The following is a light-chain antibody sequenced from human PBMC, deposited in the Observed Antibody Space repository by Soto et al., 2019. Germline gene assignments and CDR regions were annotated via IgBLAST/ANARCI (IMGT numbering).Light chain of an antibody. Sequence: QSVLTQPPSASGTPGQRVTISCSGSSSNIGSNYVYWYQQLPGTAPKLLIYRNNQRPSGVPDRFSGSKSGTSASLAISGLRSEDEADYYCAAWDDSLCGAVVFGGGTKVTVL. CDR3: AAWDDSLCGAVV. CDR1: SSNIGSNY. V-gene: IGLV1-47*01. J-gene: IGLJ2*01. CDR2: RNN.